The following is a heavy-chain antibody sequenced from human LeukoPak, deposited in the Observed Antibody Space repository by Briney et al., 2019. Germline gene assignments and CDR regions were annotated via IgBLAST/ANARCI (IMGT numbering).Heavy chain of an antibody. CDR1: GYTFTSYD. D-gene: IGHD3-3*01. J-gene: IGHJ6*02. V-gene: IGHV1-8*01. Sequence: ASVKVSCKASGYTFTSYDINWVRQATVQGLEWMGWMNTNSGNTGYAQKFQGRVTMTRNTSISTAYMELSSLRSEDTAVYYCAKGDFWSGYLSVYYGMDVWGQGTTVTVSS. CDR3: AKGDFWSGYLSVYYGMDV. CDR2: MNTNSGNT.